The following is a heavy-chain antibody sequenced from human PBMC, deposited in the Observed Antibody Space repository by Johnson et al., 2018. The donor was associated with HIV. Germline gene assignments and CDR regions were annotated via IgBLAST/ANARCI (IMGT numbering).Heavy chain of an antibody. V-gene: IGHV3-64*01. CDR3: AREASLYAFDI. J-gene: IGHJ3*02. Sequence: VQLVESGGGLVQPGGSLRLSCAASGFTVSSNYMSWVRQAPGKGLEWVSGFSIDGDSTYYANSVKGRFTISRDNSKNTLYLQMGGLRTEDMAVYYCAREASLYAFDIWGQGTMVTVSS. CDR1: GFTVSSNY. D-gene: IGHD5/OR15-5a*01. CDR2: FSIDGDST.